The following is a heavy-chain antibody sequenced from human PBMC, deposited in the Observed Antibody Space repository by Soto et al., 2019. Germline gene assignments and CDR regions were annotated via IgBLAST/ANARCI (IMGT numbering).Heavy chain of an antibody. Sequence: GGSLRLSCAASGFTFSSYSMNWVRQAPGKGLEWVSYISSSSSTIYYADSVKGRFTISRDNAKNSLYLQMNSLRDEDTAVYYCARGGSGSLTYYYYGMDVWGRGTTVTVSS. CDR1: GFTFSSYS. D-gene: IGHD3-10*01. CDR3: ARGGSGSLTYYYYGMDV. CDR2: ISSSSSTI. J-gene: IGHJ6*02. V-gene: IGHV3-48*02.